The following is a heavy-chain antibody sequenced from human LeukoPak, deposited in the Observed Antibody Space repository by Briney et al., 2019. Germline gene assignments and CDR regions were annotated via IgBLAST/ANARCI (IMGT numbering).Heavy chain of an antibody. CDR2: ISGSGGST. CDR1: GFSFSAYG. J-gene: IGHJ3*02. V-gene: IGHV3-23*01. CDR3: ALPGDAFDI. Sequence: GGSLRLSCAASGFSFSAYGMSWVRQAPGKGLEWVSAISGSGGSTYYADSVKGRFTISRDNSKNTLYLQMNSLRAEDTAVYYCALPGDAFDIWGQGTMVTVSS.